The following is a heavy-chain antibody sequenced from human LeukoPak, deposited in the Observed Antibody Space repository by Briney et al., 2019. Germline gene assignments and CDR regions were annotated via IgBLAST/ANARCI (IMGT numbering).Heavy chain of an antibody. CDR2: IYYSGST. CDR1: GGSISSYY. V-gene: IGHV4-59*08. Sequence: SETLSLTCTVSGGSISSYYWSWIRQPPGKGLEWIGDIYYSGSTNYNPSLKSRVTISVDTSKNQFSLKLSSVTAADTAVYYCARRYSGIFDPWGQGTLVTVSS. CDR3: ARRYSGIFDP. D-gene: IGHD1-26*01. J-gene: IGHJ5*02.